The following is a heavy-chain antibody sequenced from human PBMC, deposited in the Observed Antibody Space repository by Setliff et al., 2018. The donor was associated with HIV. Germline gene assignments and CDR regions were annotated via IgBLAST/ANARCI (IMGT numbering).Heavy chain of an antibody. CDR2: ISGSGVNS. J-gene: IGHJ4*02. CDR3: AKDVRSSIDF. Sequence: GGSLRLSCAASGFTFSNYVINWVRQAPGKGLEWISGISGSGVNSYYADSVKGRFTISRDNSKNTVYLQMNSLRAEDTAVYYCAKDVRSSIDFWGQGTLVTVSS. CDR1: GFTFSNYV. V-gene: IGHV3-23*01. D-gene: IGHD6-6*01.